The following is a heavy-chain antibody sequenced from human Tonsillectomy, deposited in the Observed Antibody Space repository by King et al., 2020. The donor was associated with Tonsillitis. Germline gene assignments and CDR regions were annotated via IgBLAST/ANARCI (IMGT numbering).Heavy chain of an antibody. CDR1: GFTFSNHV. CDR2: LSGGGGST. D-gene: IGHD6-25*01. V-gene: IGHV3-23*04. J-gene: IGHJ3*02. Sequence: VQLVESGGGLVQPGGSLRLSCAASGFTFSNHVMNWVRQAPEKGLEWVSALSGGGGSTYYADSVKGRFTISRDNSKNTLYLQMESLRAEDTAVYFCAKDMSKTAAPDGFDMWGQGTMVTVSS. CDR3: AKDMSKTAAPDGFDM.